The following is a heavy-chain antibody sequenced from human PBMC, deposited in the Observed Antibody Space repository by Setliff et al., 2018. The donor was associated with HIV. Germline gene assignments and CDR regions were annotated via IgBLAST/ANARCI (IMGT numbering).Heavy chain of an antibody. CDR2: IDHSGNT. V-gene: IGHV4-59*01. D-gene: IGHD3-3*01. J-gene: IGHJ4*02. Sequence: SETLSLTCTVSGGSIISYYWDWIRQPPGKGLEWIGYIDHSGNTNYNSSLKSRVTMSVDTSKNQFSLKLSSVTAADTAVYYCARGSYRGSGFFVRYLDFWGQGSLVTVSS. CDR1: GGSIISYY. CDR3: ARGSYRGSGFFVRYLDF.